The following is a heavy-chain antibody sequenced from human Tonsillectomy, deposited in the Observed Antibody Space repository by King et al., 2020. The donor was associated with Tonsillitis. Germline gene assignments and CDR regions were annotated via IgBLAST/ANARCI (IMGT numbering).Heavy chain of an antibody. CDR3: VRLGGGNDWGYYFDY. Sequence: QLQESGPGLVKPSETLSLSCTVSGGSISSSSYYWGWIRQPPGQGLEWIGSMYYSGSTYYNPSLKSRVTISADTSKNDFSLKLSSVTAADTAVYYCVRLGGGNDWGYYFDYWGQGTLVTVPS. CDR2: MYYSGST. D-gene: IGHD3-16*01. V-gene: IGHV4-39*07. J-gene: IGHJ4*02. CDR1: GGSISSSSYY.